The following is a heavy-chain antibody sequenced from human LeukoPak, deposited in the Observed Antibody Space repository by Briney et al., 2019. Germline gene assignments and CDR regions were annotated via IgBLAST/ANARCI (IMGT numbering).Heavy chain of an antibody. Sequence: ASVKVSCKASGYTFTSYDINWVRQATGQGLEWMGWMNPNSGNTGYAQKFQGRVTITRNTSISTAYMELSSLRSEYTAVYYCARGRYYYGSGSYQYPYYFDYWGQGTLVTVSS. V-gene: IGHV1-8*03. J-gene: IGHJ4*02. D-gene: IGHD3-10*01. CDR1: GYTFTSYD. CDR3: ARGRYYYGSGSYQYPYYFDY. CDR2: MNPNSGNT.